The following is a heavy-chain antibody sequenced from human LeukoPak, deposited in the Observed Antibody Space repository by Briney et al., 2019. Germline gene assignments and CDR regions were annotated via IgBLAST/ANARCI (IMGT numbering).Heavy chain of an antibody. CDR2: IKENGSEK. CDR1: GFTFNTYW. V-gene: IGHV3-7*01. Sequence: GGSLRLSCAASGFTFNTYWMSWVRQAPGKGLEWVANIKENGSEKDYVDSVRGRFTISRDNAKNSLYLQMNSLRADDTALYYCARSRGDFWGQGTLVTVSS. CDR3: ARSRGDF. J-gene: IGHJ4*02.